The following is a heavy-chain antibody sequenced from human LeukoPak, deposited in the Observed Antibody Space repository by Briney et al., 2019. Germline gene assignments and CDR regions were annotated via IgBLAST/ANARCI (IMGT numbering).Heavy chain of an antibody. CDR1: GFTFSSYG. Sequence: GGSLRLSCAASGFTFSSYGMHWVRQAPGKGLEWVAFIRYDGSNKYYADSVKGRFIISRDNSKNTLYLQMNSLRAEDTAVYYCAKDLYGVNYYGSGGFSGFDYWGQGTLVTVSS. CDR3: AKDLYGVNYYGSGGFSGFDY. CDR2: IRYDGSNK. D-gene: IGHD3-10*01. V-gene: IGHV3-30*02. J-gene: IGHJ4*02.